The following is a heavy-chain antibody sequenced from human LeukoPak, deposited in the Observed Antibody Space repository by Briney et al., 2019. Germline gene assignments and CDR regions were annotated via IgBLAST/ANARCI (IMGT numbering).Heavy chain of an antibody. CDR3: ARDRPTGASRLFVVQ. Sequence: GGSLRLSCAASGFTFSSYSMTWVRQAPGKGLEWVSSMSSGSRYIYYADSVRGRFTISRDNAKNSLYLLMNSLRAENTAVYYCARDRPTGASRLFVVQWGQGTLVTVSS. CDR1: GFTFSSYS. CDR2: MSSGSRYI. V-gene: IGHV3-21*01. J-gene: IGHJ4*02. D-gene: IGHD2-15*01.